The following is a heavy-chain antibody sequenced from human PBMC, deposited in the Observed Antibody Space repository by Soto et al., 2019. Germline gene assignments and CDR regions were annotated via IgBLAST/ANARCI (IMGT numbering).Heavy chain of an antibody. Sequence: ASVKVSCKASGYTFTAYYMHWVRQAPGQGLEWMGWINPNSGGTNYAQKFQGRVTMTRDTSISTAYMELSRLRSDDTAVYYCARVVVTGTASFYYYYGMDVWGQGTTVTVSS. D-gene: IGHD1-7*01. V-gene: IGHV1-2*02. J-gene: IGHJ6*02. CDR1: GYTFTAYY. CDR3: ARVVVTGTASFYYYYGMDV. CDR2: INPNSGGT.